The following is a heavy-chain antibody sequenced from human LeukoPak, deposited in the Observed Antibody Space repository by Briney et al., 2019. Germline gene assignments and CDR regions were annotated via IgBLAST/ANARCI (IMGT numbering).Heavy chain of an antibody. CDR2: INHSGST. V-gene: IGHV4-34*01. CDR3: ARGARRRITMIVVVIGHFDY. CDR1: GGSFSGYY. J-gene: IGHJ4*02. D-gene: IGHD3-22*01. Sequence: PSETLSLTCAVYGGSFSGYYWSWIRQPPGKGLEWIGEINHSGSTNYNPSLKSRVTISVDTSKNQFSLKLSSVTAADTAVYYCARGARRRITMIVVVIGHFDYWGQGTLVTVSS.